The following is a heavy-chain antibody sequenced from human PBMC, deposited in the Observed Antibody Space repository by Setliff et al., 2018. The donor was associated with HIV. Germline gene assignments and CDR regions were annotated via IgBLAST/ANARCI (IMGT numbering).Heavy chain of an antibody. CDR2: IYTSGST. V-gene: IGHV4-61*02. CDR3: VRDIKYGWGRHHIGPSPGFDY. J-gene: IGHJ4*02. CDR1: GGSISSGSYY. D-gene: IGHD3-10*01. Sequence: SETLSLTCTVSGGSISSGSYYWSWIRQPAGKGLEWIGRIYTSGSTNYNPSLKSRVTISVDTSISTAYMELNRLKSDDTAVYYCVRDIKYGWGRHHIGPSPGFDYWGQGTLVT.